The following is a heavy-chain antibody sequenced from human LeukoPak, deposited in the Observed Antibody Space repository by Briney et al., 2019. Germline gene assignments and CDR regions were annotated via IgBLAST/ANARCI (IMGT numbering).Heavy chain of an antibody. CDR3: ASTGYTSGWLV. CDR2: IKQDGSNI. J-gene: IGHJ4*02. Sequence: GGSLRLSCAASGFTFSSYWMSWVRQAPGKGLEWVANIKQDGSNIYYVDSVKGRFTISRDNAKNSLYLQMNSLRAEDTAVYYCASTGYTSGWLVWGQGTLVTVSS. V-gene: IGHV3-7*01. CDR1: GFTFSSYW. D-gene: IGHD6-19*01.